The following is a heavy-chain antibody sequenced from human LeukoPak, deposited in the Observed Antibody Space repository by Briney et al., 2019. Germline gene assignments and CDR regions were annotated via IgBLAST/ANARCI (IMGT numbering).Heavy chain of an antibody. J-gene: IGHJ4*01. CDR3: GRGNYDASGGFDY. V-gene: IGHV1-69*13. D-gene: IGHD3-22*01. CDR1: RGTFSIYA. CDR2: FIPMYGTP. Sequence: ASVKVACKASRGTFSIYAINWVRQAPGQGLEWVGGFIPMYGTPNFAQKFQGRVTIAADESGTTGYMELRSLRFDDTAVYYCGRGNYDASGGFDYWGQGTLVTVSS.